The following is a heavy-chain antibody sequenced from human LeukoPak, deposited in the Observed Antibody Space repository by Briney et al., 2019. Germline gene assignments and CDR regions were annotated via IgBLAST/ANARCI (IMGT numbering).Heavy chain of an antibody. J-gene: IGHJ4*02. V-gene: IGHV1-69*04. CDR1: GGTFSSYA. CDR2: IIPILGIA. CDR3: ARERVVYSYGTGSYYFDY. D-gene: IGHD5-18*01. Sequence: SVKVSCKASGGTFSSYAISWVRQAPGQGLEWMGRIIPILGIANYAQKFQGRVTITADKSTSTAYMELSSLRSEDTAVYYCARERVVYSYGTGSYYFDYWGQGTLVTVSS.